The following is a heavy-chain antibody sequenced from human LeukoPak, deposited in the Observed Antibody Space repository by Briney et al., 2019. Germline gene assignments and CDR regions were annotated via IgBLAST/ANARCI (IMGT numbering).Heavy chain of an antibody. V-gene: IGHV3-7*01. D-gene: IGHD5-18*01. CDR1: GFIFSSYW. CDR3: ARDAAYGYDRFDS. J-gene: IGHJ4*02. Sequence: GGSLRLSCAASGFIFSSYWMAWVRQAPGKVLEWVANIKEDGSDKNYVDSVKGRFTISRDNAKNSLSLQMNSLRAEDTAVYYCARDAAYGYDRFDSWGQGTQVTVSS. CDR2: IKEDGSDK.